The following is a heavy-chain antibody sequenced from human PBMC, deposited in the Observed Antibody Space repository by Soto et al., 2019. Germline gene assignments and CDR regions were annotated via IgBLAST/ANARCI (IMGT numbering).Heavy chain of an antibody. V-gene: IGHV4-30-2*01. J-gene: IGHJ5*02. CDR1: GGSISSGTYS. CDR2: IYHTGST. CDR3: ARGYSGYDRFRFDP. Sequence: QLQLQESGSGLVKPSQTLSLTCAVSGGSISSGTYSWSWIRQPPGKGLEWIGFIYHTGSTYYNPSLKRQVTISPDSPTTQFSLKLSSVTAADTAVYYCARGYSGYDRFRFDPWGQGTLVTVSS. D-gene: IGHD5-12*01.